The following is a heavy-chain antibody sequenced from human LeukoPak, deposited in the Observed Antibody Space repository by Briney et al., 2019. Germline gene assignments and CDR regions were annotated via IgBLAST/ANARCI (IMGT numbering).Heavy chain of an antibody. Sequence: SETLSLTCAVYSGSFSGYYWSWIRQPPGKGLEWIGEINHSGSTNYNPSLKSRVTISVDTSKNQFSLKLTSVTAADTAVYFCARATETTNYSPLAYWGPGILVAVSS. V-gene: IGHV4-34*01. CDR3: ARATETTNYSPLAY. CDR2: INHSGST. D-gene: IGHD2-8*01. CDR1: SGSFSGYY. J-gene: IGHJ4*02.